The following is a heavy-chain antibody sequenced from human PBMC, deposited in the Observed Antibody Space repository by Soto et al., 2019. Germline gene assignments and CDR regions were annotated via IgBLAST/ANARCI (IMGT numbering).Heavy chain of an antibody. CDR2: MNPNSGNT. J-gene: IGHJ6*02. Sequence: QVQLVQSGAEVKKPGASVKVSCKASGYTFTSYDINWVRQATGQGLEWMGWMNPNSGNTGYAQKFQGRVTMTRNTSISTAYMELRSLRSEDTAVYYCARLVTGSSWYYYYYGMDVWGQGTTVTVSS. V-gene: IGHV1-8*01. CDR1: GYTFTSYD. D-gene: IGHD6-13*01. CDR3: ARLVTGSSWYYYYYGMDV.